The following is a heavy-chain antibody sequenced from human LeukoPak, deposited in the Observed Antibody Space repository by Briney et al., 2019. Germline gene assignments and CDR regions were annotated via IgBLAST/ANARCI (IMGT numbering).Heavy chain of an antibody. CDR2: IYYSGST. Sequence: PSETLSLTCAVYGGSFSSYYWSWIRQPPGKGLEWIGYIYYSGSTNYNPSLKSRVTISVDTSKNQFSLKLSSVTAADTAVYYCAREHCSSTSCYLNWFDPWGQGTLVTVSS. J-gene: IGHJ5*02. CDR1: GGSFSSYY. V-gene: IGHV4-59*01. D-gene: IGHD2-2*01. CDR3: AREHCSSTSCYLNWFDP.